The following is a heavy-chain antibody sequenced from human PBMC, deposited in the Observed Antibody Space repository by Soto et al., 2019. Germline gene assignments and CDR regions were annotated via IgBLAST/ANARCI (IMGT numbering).Heavy chain of an antibody. CDR1: GFTFSDYY. V-gene: IGHV3-11*05. CDR2: ISSSSSYT. CDR3: AGRGEAAAGGMDV. D-gene: IGHD6-13*01. J-gene: IGHJ6*02. Sequence: QVQLVESGGGLVKPGGSLRLSCAASGFTFSDYYMSWIRKAPGKGLEWVSYISSSSSYTNYADSVKGRFPLSKDNAKHSLYLQMNSLRAEDKAVYYCAGRGEAAAGGMDVWGQGTTVTVSS.